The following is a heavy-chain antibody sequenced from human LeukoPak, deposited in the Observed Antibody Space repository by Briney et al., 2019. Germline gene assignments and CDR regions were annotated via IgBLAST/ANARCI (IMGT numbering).Heavy chain of an antibody. CDR1: GFTFKLYW. Sequence: PGGSLRLSCAVSGFTFKLYWMHWVRQAPGKGLEWVSSISSSSSYIYYADSVKGRFTISRDNAKNSLYLQMNSLRVEDTALYYCARDCDARYGSGYDNWGQGTLVTVSS. J-gene: IGHJ4*02. D-gene: IGHD3-10*01. CDR3: ARDCDARYGSGYDN. CDR2: ISSSSSYI. V-gene: IGHV3-21*01.